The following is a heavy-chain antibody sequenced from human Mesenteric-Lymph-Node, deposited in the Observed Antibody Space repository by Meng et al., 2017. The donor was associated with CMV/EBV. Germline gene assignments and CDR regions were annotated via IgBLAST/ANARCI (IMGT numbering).Heavy chain of an antibody. V-gene: IGHV4-61*01. Sequence: CTVSGDSVSSGSSYWSWVRPPPGKGLEWIGHIYYSGSTDNNPSLTSRVTILVDTSKNQFSLSLNSVTAADTAVYYCARVKGRTGYFDSWGQGTLVTVSS. J-gene: IGHJ4*02. CDR3: ARVKGRTGYFDS. D-gene: IGHD3-10*01. CDR2: IYYSGST. CDR1: GDSVSSGSSY.